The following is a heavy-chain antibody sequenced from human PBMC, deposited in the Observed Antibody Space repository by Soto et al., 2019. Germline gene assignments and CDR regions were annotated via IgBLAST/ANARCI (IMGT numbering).Heavy chain of an antibody. CDR1: VGTFSSYA. V-gene: IGHV1-69*06. D-gene: IGHD3-3*01. Sequence: QVQLVQSGAEVKKPGSSVKVSCKASVGTFSSYAISCVLQAPVQGLEWMGGIILIFGTANYAQKFQGRVTITADKSTSTAYMELRSLRSEDTAVYYCAREIRFLGYYYGMDVWGQGTTVTVSS. CDR3: AREIRFLGYYYGMDV. J-gene: IGHJ6*02. CDR2: IILIFGTA.